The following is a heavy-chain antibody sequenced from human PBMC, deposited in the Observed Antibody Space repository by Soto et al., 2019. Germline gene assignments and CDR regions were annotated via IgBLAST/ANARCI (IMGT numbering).Heavy chain of an antibody. V-gene: IGHV4-39*01. CDR1: GGSISSSNYY. CDR3: ARYFKGGRYSRSPRYFYGLDV. D-gene: IGHD6-6*01. CDR2: IYYSGST. J-gene: IGHJ6*02. Sequence: PSETLSLTCTASGGSISSSNYYWGWIRQPPGKGLEWIGSIYYSGSTYYNPSLESRVTISVETSKNQFSLKLSSVTAADTALYYCARYFKGGRYSRSPRYFYGLDVWGQGSTVTVSS.